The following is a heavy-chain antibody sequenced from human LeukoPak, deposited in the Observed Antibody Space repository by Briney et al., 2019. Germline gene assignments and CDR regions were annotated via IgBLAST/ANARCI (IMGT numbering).Heavy chain of an antibody. J-gene: IGHJ4*02. CDR2: ISHSGNT. D-gene: IGHD3-10*01. CDR1: GYSISSGYY. Sequence: SETLSLTCTVSGYSISSGYYWGWIRQPPGKGLEWIGTISHSGNTYYTPSLRSRVTISRDTSKKQLSLRLSSLTAADTAVYYCARGVQVWLMSQRYFDSWGQGTLVTVSS. V-gene: IGHV4-38-2*02. CDR3: ARGVQVWLMSQRYFDS.